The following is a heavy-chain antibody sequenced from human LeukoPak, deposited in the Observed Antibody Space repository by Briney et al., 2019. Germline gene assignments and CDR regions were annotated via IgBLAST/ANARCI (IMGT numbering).Heavy chain of an antibody. J-gene: IGHJ2*01. CDR3: ARGGYCRGGGCSLSWIADWYFDL. V-gene: IGHV1-18*01. CDR2: IIAYNGNT. D-gene: IGHD2-15*01. CDR1: GYTFTNYG. Sequence: GASVKVSCKASGYTFTNYGISWVRQAPGQGLGWIGWIIAYNGNTNYAQKLQGRVTLTTDTSTTTAYMELRSLRSDDTAVHYCARGGYCRGGGCSLSWIADWYFDLWGRGTLVTVSS.